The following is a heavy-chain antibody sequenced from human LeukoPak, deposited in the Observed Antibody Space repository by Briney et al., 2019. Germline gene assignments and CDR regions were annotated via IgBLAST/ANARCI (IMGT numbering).Heavy chain of an antibody. V-gene: IGHV4-39*01. D-gene: IGHD2-2*01. CDR3: ASGTESRKLGY. Sequence: PSETLSLTCTVSGGSISSSSYYWGWLRQPPGTGLEWLGSIYYSGSTYYNPSLKRRVTISVDPSKNPFSLWITSSPAADTAVYYCASGTESRKLGYWGQGTLVTVSS. J-gene: IGHJ4*02. CDR2: IYYSGST. CDR1: GGSISSSSYY.